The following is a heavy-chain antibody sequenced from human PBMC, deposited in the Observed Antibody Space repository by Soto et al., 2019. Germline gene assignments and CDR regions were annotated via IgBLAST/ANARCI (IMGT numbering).Heavy chain of an antibody. J-gene: IGHJ4*02. CDR2: ISAHNGNT. CDR3: ARGRYGDY. Sequence: QVHLVQSGAEVKKPGASVKVSCKASGYTFTSYGITWVRQAPGQGLDWMGWISAHNGNTDYAQQLQGRVIVTRDTSTSTAYMALRSLRSDETAVYYCARGRYGDYWGQGALVTVSS. D-gene: IGHD1-1*01. CDR1: GYTFTSYG. V-gene: IGHV1-18*01.